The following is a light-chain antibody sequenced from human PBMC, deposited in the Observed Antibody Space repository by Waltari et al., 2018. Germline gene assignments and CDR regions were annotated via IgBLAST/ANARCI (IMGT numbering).Light chain of an antibody. CDR1: RSNIGNNY. CDR3: GTWDSSLRGAV. J-gene: IGLJ7*01. CDR2: EDT. Sequence: QSVLTQPPSVSAAPGQRVTIPGSGGRSNIGNNYVSWYRQFPGPAPKLLIYEDTERPSGIAGRFSGSKSGTSATLDITGLQAGDEADYYCGTWDSSLRGAVFGGGTHLTVL. V-gene: IGLV1-51*02.